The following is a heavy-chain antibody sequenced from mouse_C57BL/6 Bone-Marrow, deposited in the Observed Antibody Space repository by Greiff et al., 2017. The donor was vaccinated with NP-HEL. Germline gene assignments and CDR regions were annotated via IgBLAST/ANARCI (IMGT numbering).Heavy chain of an antibody. CDR3: ARPSTMITTRWYFDV. CDR1: EYEFPSHD. J-gene: IGHJ1*03. D-gene: IGHD2-4*01. Sequence: DVQLVESGGGLVQPGESLKLSCESNEYEFPSHDMSWVRKTPEKRLELVAAINSDGGSTYYPDTMERRFIISRDNTKKTLYLQMSSLRSEDTALYYGARPSTMITTRWYFDVWGTGTTVTVSS. V-gene: IGHV5-2*01. CDR2: INSDGGST.